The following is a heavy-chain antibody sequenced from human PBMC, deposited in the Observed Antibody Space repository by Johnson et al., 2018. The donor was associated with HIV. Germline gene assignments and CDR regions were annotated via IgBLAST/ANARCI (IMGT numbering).Heavy chain of an antibody. CDR1: GFTFSSYG. D-gene: IGHD6-13*01. J-gene: IGHJ3*02. CDR2: ISYDGTGK. CDR3: AKLGAAAGLKDAFDI. Sequence: QVQLVESGGGVVQPGRSLRLSCAASGFTFSSYGMHWVRQAPGTGLEWVAVISYDGTGKYYSHSVKGRFTISRDNSNNTIYLQMDSLRAEDTALYYCAKLGAAAGLKDAFDIWGQGTLVTVSS. V-gene: IGHV3-30*18.